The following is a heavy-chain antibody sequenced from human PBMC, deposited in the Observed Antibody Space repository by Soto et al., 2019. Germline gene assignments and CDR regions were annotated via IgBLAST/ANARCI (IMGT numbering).Heavy chain of an antibody. J-gene: IGHJ4*02. CDR2: ISGSGGST. CDR3: AKDQGSSWYEIDY. V-gene: IGHV3-23*01. D-gene: IGHD6-13*01. Sequence: GGSLRLSCAASGFTFSNYAVTWVRQGPGQGLEWVSTISGSGGSTYYADSVKGRFTISRDNSKNTLYLQMNSLRAEDTAVYYCAKDQGSSWYEIDYWGQGT. CDR1: GFTFSNYA.